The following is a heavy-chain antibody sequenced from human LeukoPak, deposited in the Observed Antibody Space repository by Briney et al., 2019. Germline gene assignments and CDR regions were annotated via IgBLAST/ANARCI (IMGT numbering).Heavy chain of an antibody. Sequence: PSETLSLTCIVSDGSIIGDYWSWIRQPPGKGLEWIGYIYYSGRTNYNPSLKSRLIISVDTSKNHFSLKLSSVTAADTAVYYCARVTLLRFLEWLSYNDAFNIWGQGTMVTVSS. D-gene: IGHD3-3*01. CDR3: ARVTLLRFLEWLSYNDAFNI. V-gene: IGHV4-59*08. CDR1: DGSIIGDY. J-gene: IGHJ3*02. CDR2: IYYSGRT.